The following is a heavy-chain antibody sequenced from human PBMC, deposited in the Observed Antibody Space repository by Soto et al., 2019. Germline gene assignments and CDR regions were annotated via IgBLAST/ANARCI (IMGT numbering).Heavy chain of an antibody. Sequence: EVQLVESGGGLVQPGRSLRLSCAASGFTFDDYAMHWVRQAPGKGLEWVSGISWNSGSIGYADSVKGRFTISRDNAKNSLYLQMNSLRAEDTALYYCAKGSGVITLSAFDIWGQGTMVTVSS. V-gene: IGHV3-9*01. J-gene: IGHJ3*02. CDR2: ISWNSGSI. CDR1: GFTFDDYA. D-gene: IGHD3-22*01. CDR3: AKGSGVITLSAFDI.